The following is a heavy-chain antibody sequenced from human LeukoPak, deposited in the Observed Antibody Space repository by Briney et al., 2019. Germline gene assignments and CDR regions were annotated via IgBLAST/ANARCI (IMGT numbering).Heavy chain of an antibody. V-gene: IGHV1-69*05. CDR2: IIPMFGTA. CDR1: GGTFNTFA. Sequence: SVKVSCKASGGTFNTFAISWVRQAPGQGLKWMGGIIPMFGTANYAQKFQGRVTITTDESRSTVYMELSSLRSEDTAVYYCARRCNSASCPFDYWGQGTLVTVSS. J-gene: IGHJ4*02. D-gene: IGHD2-2*01. CDR3: ARRCNSASCPFDY.